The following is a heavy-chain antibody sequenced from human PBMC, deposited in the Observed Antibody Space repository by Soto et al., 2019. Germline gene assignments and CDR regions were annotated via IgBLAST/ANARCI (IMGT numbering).Heavy chain of an antibody. Sequence: GGSLRLSCAASGFTFSSYSMNWVRQAPGKGLEWVSYISSSSSTIYYADSVKGRFTISRDNAKNSLYLQMNSLRAEDTAVYYCARDAYDILTGYYSPPYFDYWGQGTLVTVSS. CDR2: ISSSSSTI. CDR3: ARDAYDILTGYYSPPYFDY. D-gene: IGHD3-9*01. J-gene: IGHJ4*02. V-gene: IGHV3-48*01. CDR1: GFTFSSYS.